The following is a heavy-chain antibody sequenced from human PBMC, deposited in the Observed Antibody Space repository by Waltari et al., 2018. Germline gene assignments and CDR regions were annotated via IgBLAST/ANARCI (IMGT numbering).Heavy chain of an antibody. CDR3: ARDRVVTTSYYYYYGMDV. J-gene: IGHJ6*02. CDR2: IYSGGRK. CDR1: GFTVSSNY. V-gene: IGHV3-53*01. D-gene: IGHD3-22*01. Sequence: EVQLVESGGGLIQPGGSLRLSCAASGFTVSSNYMSWVRQAPGRGLEWASVIYSGGRKYYADSVKGRFTISRDNSKNTLYLQMNSLRAEDTAVYYCARDRVVTTSYYYYYGMDVWGQGTTVTVSS.